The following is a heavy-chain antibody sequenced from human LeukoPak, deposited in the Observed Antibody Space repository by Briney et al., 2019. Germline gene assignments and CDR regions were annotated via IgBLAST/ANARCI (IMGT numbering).Heavy chain of an antibody. Sequence: KPSETLSLTCTVSGGSISSSSYYWGWIRQPPGKGLEWIGSIYYSGSTYYNPSLKSRVTISVDTSKNQFSLKLSSVPAADTAVYYCARAGYSSGWYWFDPWGQGTLVTVSS. CDR2: IYYSGST. J-gene: IGHJ5*02. V-gene: IGHV4-39*07. CDR3: ARAGYSSGWYWFDP. CDR1: GGSISSSSYY. D-gene: IGHD6-19*01.